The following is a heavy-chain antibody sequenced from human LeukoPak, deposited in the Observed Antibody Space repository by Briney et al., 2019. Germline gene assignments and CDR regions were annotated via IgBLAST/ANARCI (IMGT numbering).Heavy chain of an antibody. D-gene: IGHD6-19*01. Sequence: ASVKVSCKASGYTFTSCDINWMRQATGQGLEWMGWMNPNSGNTGYGQSFQGRITTTRDISIGTAYMELSNLTSEDTAIYYCTRGSSGRRDNWGQGTLVTVSA. CDR3: TRGSSGRRDN. CDR2: MNPNSGNT. CDR1: GYTFTSCD. J-gene: IGHJ4*02. V-gene: IGHV1-8*01.